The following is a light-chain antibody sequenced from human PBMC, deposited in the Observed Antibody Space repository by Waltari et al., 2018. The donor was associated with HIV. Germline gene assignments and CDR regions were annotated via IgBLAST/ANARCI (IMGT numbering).Light chain of an antibody. CDR1: SSDVGGYNY. CDR2: DVS. V-gene: IGLV2-14*01. CDR3: SSYTISSTLV. J-gene: IGLJ2*01. Sequence: QSALTQPASVSGSPGQSITISCTGTSSDVGGYNYVSWYQQHPGKAPKLMIYDVSKRPSAVSKRFSGSKSGNTASLTISGLQAEDEADYYCSSYTISSTLVFGGGTKLTVL.